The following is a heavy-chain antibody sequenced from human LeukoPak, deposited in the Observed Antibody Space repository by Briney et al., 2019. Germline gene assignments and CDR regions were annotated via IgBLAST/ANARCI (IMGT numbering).Heavy chain of an antibody. CDR1: GFAFSPTT. Sequence: PGGSLRLSCAASGFAFSPTTMDWVRQAPGKGLEWVSSISSSGYYIYYADSVKGRFTISRDNSRNTLYLQMNSLRAEDTAVYYCAKARLSYASDYWGQGTLVTVSS. D-gene: IGHD2-2*01. CDR2: ISSSGYYI. J-gene: IGHJ4*02. CDR3: AKARLSYASDY. V-gene: IGHV3-21*04.